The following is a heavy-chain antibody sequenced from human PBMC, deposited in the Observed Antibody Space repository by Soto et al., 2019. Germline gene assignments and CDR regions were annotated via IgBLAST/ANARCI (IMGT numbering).Heavy chain of an antibody. D-gene: IGHD3-3*01. CDR3: ARDRDYDFGSGYYTGDYYGMDV. V-gene: IGHV1-18*01. Sequence: GASVKVSCKASGYTFTSYGISWVRQAPGQGLEWMGWISAYNGNTNYAQKLQGRVTMTTDTSTSTAYMELRSLRSDDTAVYYCARDRDYDFGSGYYTGDYYGMDVWGQGTTVTVSS. CDR1: GYTFTSYG. J-gene: IGHJ6*02. CDR2: ISAYNGNT.